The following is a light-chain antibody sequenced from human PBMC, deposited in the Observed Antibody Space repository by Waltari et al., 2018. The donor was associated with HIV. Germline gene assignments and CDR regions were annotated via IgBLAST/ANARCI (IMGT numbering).Light chain of an antibody. CDR1: RYAFDLHNF. V-gene: IGLV2-14*01. Sequence: SALTQPASVSGSPGQSVTISCTGTRYAFDLHNFLSWYQQHPGKAPPLIIFGVHSRPSGISSRSSASPSGDTPPLTISVLQSGDEADYYCTPYTAKDSLLIGSGTKLTVL. CDR3: TPYTAKDSLL. CDR2: GVH. J-gene: IGLJ2*01.